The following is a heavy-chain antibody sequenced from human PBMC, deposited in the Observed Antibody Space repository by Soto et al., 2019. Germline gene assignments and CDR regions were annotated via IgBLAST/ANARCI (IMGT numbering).Heavy chain of an antibody. CDR3: ARIVVPAAMYYYYYYGMDV. Sequence: SETLSLTCAVYGGSFSGYYWSWIRQPPGKGLEWIGEINHSGSTNYNPSLKSRVTISVDTSKNQFSLKLSSVTAADTAVCYCARIVVPAAMYYYYYYGMDVWGQGTTVTVS. D-gene: IGHD2-2*01. V-gene: IGHV4-34*01. CDR1: GGSFSGYY. CDR2: INHSGST. J-gene: IGHJ6*02.